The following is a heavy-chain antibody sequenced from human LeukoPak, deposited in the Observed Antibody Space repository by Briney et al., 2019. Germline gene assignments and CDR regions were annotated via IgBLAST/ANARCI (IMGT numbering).Heavy chain of an antibody. V-gene: IGHV4-31*09. CDR3: ASALVVVPAATSAGYYYYGMDV. D-gene: IGHD2-2*01. J-gene: IGHJ6*02. Sequence: SETLSLTCTVSGGSISSGGYYWSWIRQHPGKGLEWIGYIYYSGSTYYNPSLKSRVTISVDRSKNQFSLKLSSVTAADTAVYYCASALVVVPAATSAGYYYYGMDVWGQGTTVTVSS. CDR2: IYYSGST. CDR1: GGSISSGGYY.